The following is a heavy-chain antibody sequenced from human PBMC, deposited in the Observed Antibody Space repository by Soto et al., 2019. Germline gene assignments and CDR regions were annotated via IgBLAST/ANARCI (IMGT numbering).Heavy chain of an antibody. CDR2: IKTNNDGGAT. V-gene: IGHV3-15*07. J-gene: IGHJ4*02. CDR1: GFTFNNAW. Sequence: EVQLVESGGGLVKPGGSLRLSCAASGFTFNNAWTNWVRQAPGKGLEWVGRIKTNNDGGATDYAALVTGRFTISRDDSKNTVYLEMNSLKTEDTAVYYCTYLSGNSPYWGQGTLVTVSS. CDR3: TYLSGNSPY. D-gene: IGHD3-3*01.